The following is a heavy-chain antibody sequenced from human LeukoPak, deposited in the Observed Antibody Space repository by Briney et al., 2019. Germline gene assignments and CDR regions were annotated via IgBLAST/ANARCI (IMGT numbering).Heavy chain of an antibody. CDR3: ARDFGVRVTDTAMVPNY. V-gene: IGHV1-46*01. J-gene: IGHJ4*02. CDR2: INPSGGST. CDR1: GYTFTSYY. Sequence: ASVKVSCKASGYTFTSYYMHWVRQAPGQGLEWMGIINPSGGSTSYAQKFQGRVTMTRDTSTSTVYMELSSLRSEDTAVYYCARDFGVRVTDTAMVPNYWGQGTLVTVSS. D-gene: IGHD5-18*01.